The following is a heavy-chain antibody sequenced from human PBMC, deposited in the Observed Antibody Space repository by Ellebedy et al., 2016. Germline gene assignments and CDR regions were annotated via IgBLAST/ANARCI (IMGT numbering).Heavy chain of an antibody. CDR3: GAGGGWLSDY. CDR1: GSTLSRFW. Sequence: GGSLRLSCAASGSTLSRFWMSWYRQAPGKGLEWVASIKQDGSQKDYVDSVKGRFTISRDNAKGSLYLQMTRLRVEDTAVYYCGAGGGWLSDYWGQGTLVTVSS. V-gene: IGHV3-7*01. CDR2: IKQDGSQK. J-gene: IGHJ4*02. D-gene: IGHD6-19*01.